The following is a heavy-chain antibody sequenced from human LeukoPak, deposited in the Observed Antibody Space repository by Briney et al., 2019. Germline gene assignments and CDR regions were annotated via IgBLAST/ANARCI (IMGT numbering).Heavy chain of an antibody. J-gene: IGHJ4*02. CDR2: ISPNSGGT. Sequence: ASVKVSCKASGYTFTGYYMHWVRQATGQGLEWMGRISPNSGGTNYAQKFQGRVTMTRDTSISTAYMELSRLRSDDTAVYYCAVNSNYVRYYFDYWGQGTLVTVSS. CDR1: GYTFTGYY. CDR3: AVNSNYVRYYFDY. D-gene: IGHD4-11*01. V-gene: IGHV1-2*06.